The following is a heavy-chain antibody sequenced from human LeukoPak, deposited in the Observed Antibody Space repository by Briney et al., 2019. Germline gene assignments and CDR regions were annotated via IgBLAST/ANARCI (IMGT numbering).Heavy chain of an antibody. CDR3: AKDAWGVVKVFDY. V-gene: IGHV3-23*01. CDR2: ISNSGGST. Sequence: PGGSLRLSCAASGFTFSTYAMSWVRQAPGKGLEWVSGISNSGGSTYYADSVKGRFTISRDNSKNTLYLQMNSLRAEGTAVYYCAKDAWGVVKVFDYWGQGTLVTVSS. CDR1: GFTFSTYA. J-gene: IGHJ4*02. D-gene: IGHD3-22*01.